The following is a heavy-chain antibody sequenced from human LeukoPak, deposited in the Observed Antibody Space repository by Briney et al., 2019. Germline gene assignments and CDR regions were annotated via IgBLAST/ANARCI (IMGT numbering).Heavy chain of an antibody. CDR1: GFTFNKNA. Sequence: PGGSLRLSCGASGFTFNKNAMSWVRQAPGKGLEWVSCISSGGGTTSYAQSVKGRFTISRDNSKNTVYLQMNGLRAEDTAVYHCAKDRSSWPHDAFDVGGQGTMVTVSA. V-gene: IGHV3-23*01. J-gene: IGHJ3*01. D-gene: IGHD2-2*01. CDR3: AKDRSSWPHDAFDV. CDR2: ISSGGGTT.